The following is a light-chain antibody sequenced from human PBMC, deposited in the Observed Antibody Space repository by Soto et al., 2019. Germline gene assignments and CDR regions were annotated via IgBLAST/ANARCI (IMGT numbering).Light chain of an antibody. J-gene: IGKJ5*01. CDR1: EDINSR. Sequence: DIQMNQSPSSVSAYVGDRVTISCRASEDINSRLAWYQQKPGNAPKLLIYAAFILQSGVPSRFSGYGSGTDFTLSISSLQPEDFVTYYCQQADSFPITFGQGTDWRL. CDR3: QQADSFPIT. V-gene: IGKV1-12*01. CDR2: AAF.